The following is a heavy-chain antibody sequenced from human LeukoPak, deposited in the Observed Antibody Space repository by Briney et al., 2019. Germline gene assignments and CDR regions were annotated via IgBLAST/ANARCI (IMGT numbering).Heavy chain of an antibody. Sequence: PSETLPLTCTVSGGSISSYYWSWIRQPAGKGLEWIGRIYTSGSTNYNPSLKSRVTMSVDTSKNQFSLKLSSVTAADTAVYYCAREKFYYDSSGYYPIDYWGQGTLVTVSS. CDR2: IYTSGST. CDR1: GGSISSYY. CDR3: AREKFYYDSSGYYPIDY. V-gene: IGHV4-4*07. J-gene: IGHJ4*02. D-gene: IGHD3-22*01.